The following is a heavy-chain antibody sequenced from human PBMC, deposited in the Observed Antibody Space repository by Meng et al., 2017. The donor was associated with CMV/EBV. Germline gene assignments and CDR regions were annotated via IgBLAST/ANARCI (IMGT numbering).Heavy chain of an antibody. CDR3: ARGNGYYYDSSGYPLYYYYYGMDV. Sequence: SETLSLTCTVSGGSISSYYWSWIRQPPGKGLEWIGYIYYSVSTNYNTSLKSRVTISVDTSKNQFSLKLSSVTAADTAVYYCARGNGYYYDSSGYPLYYYYYGMDVWGQGTTVTVSS. V-gene: IGHV4-59*01. J-gene: IGHJ6*02. D-gene: IGHD3-22*01. CDR1: GGSISSYY. CDR2: IYYSVST.